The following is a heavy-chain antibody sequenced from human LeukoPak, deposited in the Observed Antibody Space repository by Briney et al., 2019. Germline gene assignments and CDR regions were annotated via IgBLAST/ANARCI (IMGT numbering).Heavy chain of an antibody. V-gene: IGHV3-21*01. CDR2: ISSYSDYI. J-gene: IGHJ4*02. D-gene: IGHD6-19*01. CDR1: GFTFSSST. Sequence: PGGSLRLSCAASGFTFSSSTMTWVRQAPGKGLEWVSYISSYSDYIMYADSLKGRVTISRDNAKNSVYLQMNSLRAEDTALYYCARVIEIRGWYRVFDLWGQGTLVTVSS. CDR3: ARVIEIRGWYRVFDL.